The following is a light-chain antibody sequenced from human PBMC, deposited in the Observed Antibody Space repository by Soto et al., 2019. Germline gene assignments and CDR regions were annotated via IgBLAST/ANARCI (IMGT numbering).Light chain of an antibody. J-gene: IGKJ2*01. Sequence: EIVLTQSPGTLSLSPGERATLSCRASQSVSSSYLAWYQQKPGQAPRLLIYGASSRATGIPDRFSGSGSGTDFTLNISRLEPEDFAVYFCQQYGNSPPNTFGQGTKMEIK. CDR3: QQYGNSPPNT. CDR1: QSVSSSY. V-gene: IGKV3-20*01. CDR2: GAS.